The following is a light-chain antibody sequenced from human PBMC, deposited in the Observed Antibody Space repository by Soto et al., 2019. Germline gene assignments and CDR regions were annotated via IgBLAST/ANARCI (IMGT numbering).Light chain of an antibody. CDR2: GTT. CDR1: HNVSSGY. V-gene: IGKV3-20*01. J-gene: IGKJ1*01. CDR3: HPYGSSPTT. Sequence: HNVSSGYLPWYRPKPDRAPMQLRVGTTSRATGIPARFSGSGSGTDFTLTINRLAPEDCGVYYYHPYGSSPTTFGKGTKVDIK.